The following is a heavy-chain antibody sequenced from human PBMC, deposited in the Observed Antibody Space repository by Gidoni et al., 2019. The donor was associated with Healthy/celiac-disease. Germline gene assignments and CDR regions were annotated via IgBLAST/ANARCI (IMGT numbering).Heavy chain of an antibody. D-gene: IGHD6-13*01. CDR1: GGSIRSSSYY. Sequence: QLQLQESGPGLVKPSETLSLTCTVSGGSIRSSSYYWGWIRQPPGKGLEWIGSIYYSESTYYNPSLKSRVTISVDTAKNQFSLKLSSVTAADTAVYYCATQTAAGILVLGASGCYAFDIWGQGTMVTVSS. CDR3: ATQTAAGILVLGASGCYAFDI. V-gene: IGHV4-39*01. CDR2: IYYSEST. J-gene: IGHJ3*02.